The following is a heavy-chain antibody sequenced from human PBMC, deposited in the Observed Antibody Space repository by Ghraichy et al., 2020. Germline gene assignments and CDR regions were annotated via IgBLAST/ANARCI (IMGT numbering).Heavy chain of an antibody. CDR2: IYYNGNT. CDR1: GGSISSYY. J-gene: IGHJ6*03. CDR3: ARGLNSGHYYYSYYMDV. D-gene: IGHD1-26*01. V-gene: IGHV4-59*01. Sequence: SETLSLTCNVSGGSISSYYWNWIRQPPGRGLEWIGYIYYNGNTNYNPSLKGRITISKDTSNNQFSLRLSSVTAADPAVYYCARGLNSGHYYYSYYMDVWGKGTTVTVSS.